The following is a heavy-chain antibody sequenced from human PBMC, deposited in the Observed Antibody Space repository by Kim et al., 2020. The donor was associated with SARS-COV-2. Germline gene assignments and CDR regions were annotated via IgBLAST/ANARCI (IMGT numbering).Heavy chain of an antibody. J-gene: IGHJ2*01. CDR2: IWYDGSNK. D-gene: IGHD3-22*01. V-gene: IGHV3-33*01. CDR1: GFTFSSYG. CDR3: ARDSGDYYDSSGYYSPVSWYFDL. Sequence: GGSLRLSCAASGFTFSSYGMHWVRQAPGKGLEWVAVIWYDGSNKYYADSVKGRFTISRDNSKNTLYLQMNSLRAEDTAVYYCARDSGDYYDSSGYYSPVSWYFDLWGRGTLVTVSS.